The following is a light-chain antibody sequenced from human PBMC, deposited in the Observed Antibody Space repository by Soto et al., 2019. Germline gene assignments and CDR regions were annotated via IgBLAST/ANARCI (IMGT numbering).Light chain of an antibody. V-gene: IGLV1-40*01. CDR3: QSHDTRPRGGSV. Sequence: QSVLTQSPSVSGAPGQRVSISCTGTSSNIGAGFDVHWYQQLPATAPKLLIYGNNNRPSGVPDRFSGSKSGTSASLAITGLQGEDEADYLCQSHDTRPRGGSVFGTGTKLT. CDR2: GNN. CDR1: SSNIGAGFD. J-gene: IGLJ1*01.